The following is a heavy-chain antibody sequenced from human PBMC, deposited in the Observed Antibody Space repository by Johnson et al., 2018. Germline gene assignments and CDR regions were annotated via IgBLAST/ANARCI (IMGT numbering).Heavy chain of an antibody. D-gene: IGHD3-10*02. CDR2: ISGSGGST. Sequence: EVQLVESGGGLVQPGGSLRLSCAASGFTFSSYAMSWVRQAPRKGLEWVSAISGSGGSTYYADSVKGRFTISRDNSKNTLYLQMYSLRPEDTAVYYCAQVKALCLACDACDSWGQGTMVTVSS. CDR1: GFTFSSYA. CDR3: AQVKALCLACDACDS. J-gene: IGHJ3*02. V-gene: IGHV3-23*04.